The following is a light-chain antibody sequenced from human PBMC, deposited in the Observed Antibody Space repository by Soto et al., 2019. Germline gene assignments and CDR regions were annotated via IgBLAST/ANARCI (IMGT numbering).Light chain of an antibody. Sequence: QSVLTQPASVSGSLGQSITISCTGTSSDVGGYNYVSWYQQHPGKAPKLMIYEVSNRPSGVSNRFSGSKSGNTASLTISGLQAEDEADYYCSSYTSSSTRVFGTGTQMTVL. V-gene: IGLV2-14*01. CDR2: EVS. J-gene: IGLJ1*01. CDR1: SSDVGGYNY. CDR3: SSYTSSSTRV.